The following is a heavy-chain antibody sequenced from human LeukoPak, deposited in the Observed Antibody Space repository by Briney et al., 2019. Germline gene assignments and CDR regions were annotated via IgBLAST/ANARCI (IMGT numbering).Heavy chain of an antibody. V-gene: IGHV4-4*07. J-gene: IGHJ4*02. CDR1: DGPISGRY. CDR2: IYTNENT. D-gene: IGHD5-12*01. CDR3: ARIASGYFADYFDY. Sequence: SETLSLTCTVSDGPISGRYWSWIRQPAGKGLEWIGRIYTNENTNYNPSLKSRLTMSIDTSNNQFSLRLSSVTAADTAVYYCARIASGYFADYFDYWGQGTLVTVSS.